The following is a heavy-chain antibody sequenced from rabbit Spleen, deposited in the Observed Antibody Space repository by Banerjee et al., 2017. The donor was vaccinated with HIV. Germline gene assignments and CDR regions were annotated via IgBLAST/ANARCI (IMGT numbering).Heavy chain of an antibody. V-gene: IGHV1S45*01. D-gene: IGHD4-2*01. CDR1: GFSFSSNW. CDR2: IDTNDGDT. Sequence: EESGGGLVKPGGTLTLTCTVSGFSFSSNWICWVRQAPGKGLEWIACIDTNDGDTDYANWPKGRFTISKTSSSTVTLQMTSLTAADTATYFCARDPYANYDSAGGSNLWGQGTLVTVS. CDR3: ARDPYANYDSAGGSNL. J-gene: IGHJ4*01.